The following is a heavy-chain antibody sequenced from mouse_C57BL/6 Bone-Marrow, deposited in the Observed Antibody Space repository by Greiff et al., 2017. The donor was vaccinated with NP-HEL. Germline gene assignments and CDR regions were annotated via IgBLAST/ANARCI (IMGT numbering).Heavy chain of an antibody. Sequence: EVQLVESGGGLVQSGRSLRLSCATSGFTFSDFYMEWVRQAPGKGLEWIAASRNKANDYTTEYSASVKGRFIVSRDTSQSILYLQMNALRAEDTAIYYCARDDGGYGIDYWGQGTTLTVSS. J-gene: IGHJ2*01. CDR2: SRNKANDYTT. CDR1: GFTFSDFY. CDR3: ARDDGGYGIDY. V-gene: IGHV7-1*01. D-gene: IGHD1-1*01.